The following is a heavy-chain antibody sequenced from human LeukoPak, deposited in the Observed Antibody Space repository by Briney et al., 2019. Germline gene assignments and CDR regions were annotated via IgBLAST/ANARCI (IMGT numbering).Heavy chain of an antibody. Sequence: SVKVSCKASGYTFTSYGISWVRQAPGQGLEWMGGIIPIFGTANYAQKFQGRVTITADESTSTAYMELSSLRSEDTAVYYCARVSQYYDFWSGYFDYWGQGTLVTVSS. V-gene: IGHV1-69*13. J-gene: IGHJ4*02. CDR3: ARVSQYYDFWSGYFDY. CDR1: GYTFTSYG. CDR2: IIPIFGTA. D-gene: IGHD3-3*01.